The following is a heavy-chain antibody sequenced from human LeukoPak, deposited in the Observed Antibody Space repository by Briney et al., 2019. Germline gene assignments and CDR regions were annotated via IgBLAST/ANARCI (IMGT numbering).Heavy chain of an antibody. V-gene: IGHV4-39*01. J-gene: IGHJ4*02. CDR1: GGSISGYY. D-gene: IGHD6-19*01. CDR3: ARTAGVAVAGSRQYFGY. CDR2: FYYSGST. Sequence: KPSETLSLTCTVSGGSISGYYWGWIRQPPEKGLEWIGSFYYSGSTYYHPSLKSRVTISVDTSKNQFSLNLSSVTAADTAVYYCARTAGVAVAGSRQYFGYWGQGTLVTVSS.